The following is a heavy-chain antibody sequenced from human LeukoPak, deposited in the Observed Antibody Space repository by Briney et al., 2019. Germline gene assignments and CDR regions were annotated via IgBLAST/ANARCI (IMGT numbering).Heavy chain of an antibody. CDR2: IYYSGST. D-gene: IGHD4-17*01. Sequence: SETLSLTCTVSGGSISSYFWSWIRQPPGKGLEWIGYIYYSGSTNYNPSLKSRFTISVDTSKNQFSLKLCSVTAADTAVYYCARVPYGDYEGWYFDLWGRGTLVTVSS. V-gene: IGHV4-59*01. CDR3: ARVPYGDYEGWYFDL. CDR1: GGSISSYF. J-gene: IGHJ2*01.